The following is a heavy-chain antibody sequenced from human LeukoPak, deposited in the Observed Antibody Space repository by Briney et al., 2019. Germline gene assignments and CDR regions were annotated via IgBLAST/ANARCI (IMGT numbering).Heavy chain of an antibody. CDR2: ISYDGSNK. CDR3: AKDLTAVAMATISVADY. CDR1: GFTFSSYG. Sequence: PGGSLRLSCAASGFTFSSYGMHWVRQAPGKGLEWVAVISYDGSNKYYADSVKGRFTISRDNSKNTLYLQMNSLRAEDTAVYYCAKDLTAVAMATISVADYWGQGTLVTVSS. J-gene: IGHJ4*02. D-gene: IGHD5-24*01. V-gene: IGHV3-30*18.